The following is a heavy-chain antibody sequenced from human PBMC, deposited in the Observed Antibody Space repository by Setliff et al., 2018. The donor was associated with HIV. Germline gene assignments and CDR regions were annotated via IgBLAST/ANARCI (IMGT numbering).Heavy chain of an antibody. CDR2: IYYSGST. CDR1: GGPISSYY. J-gene: IGHJ4*02. D-gene: IGHD2-15*01. Sequence: PSETLSLTCIVSGGPISSYYWSWIRQPPGKGLEWIGYIYYSGSTNYNPSLKNRVTISIDTSKKQFSLNLSSVTAADTAVYYCARDAGGSVGNYYFDYWGQGTLVTVSS. V-gene: IGHV4-59*01. CDR3: ARDAGGSVGNYYFDY.